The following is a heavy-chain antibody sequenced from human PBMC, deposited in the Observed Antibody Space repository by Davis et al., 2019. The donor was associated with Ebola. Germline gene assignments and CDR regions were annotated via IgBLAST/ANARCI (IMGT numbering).Heavy chain of an antibody. CDR2: INPNSGGT. J-gene: IGHJ5*02. V-gene: IGHV1-2*04. CDR1: GYTFTSYY. CDR3: ARGPYCSGGSCYLNWFDP. D-gene: IGHD2-15*01. Sequence: ASVKVSCKASGYTFTSYYMHWARQAPGQGLEWMGWINPNSGGTNYAQKFQGWVTMTRDTSISTAYMELSRLRSDDTAVYYCARGPYCSGGSCYLNWFDPWGQGTLVTVSS.